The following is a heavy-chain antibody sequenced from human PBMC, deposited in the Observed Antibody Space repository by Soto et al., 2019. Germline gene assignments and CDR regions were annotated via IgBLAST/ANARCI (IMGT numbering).Heavy chain of an antibody. CDR3: VKGVRESYGMDV. CDR1: GFTFSRNA. Sequence: GGSLRLSCSASGFTFSRNAMHWVRQAPGKGLEYISAISSNGGSTYYADSVKGRFTTSRDNSKNTLYLQMSSLRAEDTAVYYCVKGVRESYGMDVWGQGTTVTVSS. J-gene: IGHJ6*02. CDR2: ISSNGGST. V-gene: IGHV3-64D*06. D-gene: IGHD3-10*01.